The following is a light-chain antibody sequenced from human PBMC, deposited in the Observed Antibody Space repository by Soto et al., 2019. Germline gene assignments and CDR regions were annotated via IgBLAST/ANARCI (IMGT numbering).Light chain of an antibody. CDR1: QSVSSSY. CDR3: QQYGSSPRRGN. J-gene: IGKJ3*01. V-gene: IGKV3-20*01. CDR2: GAS. Sequence: EIVLTQSPGTLSLSPGERATLSCRASQSVSSSYLAWYQQKPGQAPRLLIYGASSRSTGIPDRFSGSGSGTDFTLTISRLEPVDFAVYYCQQYGSSPRRGNFGPGTKVDIK.